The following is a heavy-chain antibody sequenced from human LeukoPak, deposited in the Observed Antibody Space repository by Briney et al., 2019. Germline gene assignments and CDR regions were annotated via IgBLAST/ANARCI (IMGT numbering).Heavy chain of an antibody. Sequence: PGRSLRLSCAASGFTFSSYGMHWVRQAPGKGLEWVAVISYDGSNKYYADSVKGRFTISRDNSKDTLYLQMNSLRAEDTAVYYCAKERTLGYCSGGSCQQPPGYWGQGTLVTVSS. D-gene: IGHD2-15*01. CDR3: AKERTLGYCSGGSCQQPPGY. V-gene: IGHV3-30*18. CDR1: GFTFSSYG. CDR2: ISYDGSNK. J-gene: IGHJ4*02.